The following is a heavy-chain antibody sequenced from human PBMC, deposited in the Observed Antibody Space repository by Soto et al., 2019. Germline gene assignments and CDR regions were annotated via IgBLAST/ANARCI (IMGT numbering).Heavy chain of an antibody. V-gene: IGHV3-30-3*01. D-gene: IGHD6-19*01. CDR3: ARPKPGRGQWLSWFDP. J-gene: IGHJ5*02. Sequence: GGSLRLSCAASGFTFSSYAMHWVRQAPGKGLEWVAVISYDGSNKYYADSVKGRFTISRDNSKNTLYLQMNSLRAEDTAVYYCARPKPGRGQWLSWFDPWGQGTLVTVSS. CDR1: GFTFSSYA. CDR2: ISYDGSNK.